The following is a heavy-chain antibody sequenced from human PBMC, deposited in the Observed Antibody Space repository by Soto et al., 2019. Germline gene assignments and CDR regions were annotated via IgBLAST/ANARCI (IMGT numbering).Heavy chain of an antibody. Sequence: SETLSLTCTVSGGSVSSGSYYWSWIRQPPGEGLEWIGYIYYSGSTTYNPSLQSRVIISVDTSKNQFSLKLSSVTAADTAVYYCAGRYCSSTSCYYYYYGMDVWGQGTTVTVSS. J-gene: IGHJ6*02. CDR3: AGRYCSSTSCYYYYYGMDV. CDR2: IYYSGST. D-gene: IGHD2-2*01. V-gene: IGHV4-61*01. CDR1: GGSVSSGSYY.